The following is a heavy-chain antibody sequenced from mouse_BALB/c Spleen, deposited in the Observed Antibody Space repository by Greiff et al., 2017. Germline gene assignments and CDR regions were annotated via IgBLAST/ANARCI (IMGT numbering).Heavy chain of an antibody. D-gene: IGHD1-2*01. J-gene: IGHJ4*01. CDR3: AKACPYGYGAMDY. V-gene: IGHV2-5-1*01. CDR2: IWRGGST. Sequence: QVQLQQSGPSLVQPSQSLSITCTVSGFSLTSYGVHWVRQSPGKGLEWLGVIWRGGSTDYNAAFMSRLSITKDNSKSQVFFKMNSLQADDTAIYYCAKACPYGYGAMDYWGQGTSVTVAS. CDR1: GFSLTSYG.